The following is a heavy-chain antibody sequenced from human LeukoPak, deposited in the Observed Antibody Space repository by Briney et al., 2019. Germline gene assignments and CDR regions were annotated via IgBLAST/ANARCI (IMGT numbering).Heavy chain of an antibody. CDR3: ANGVVRGYSGMDV. D-gene: IGHD3-10*01. CDR2: ISYDGSNK. CDR1: GFTFSSYG. Sequence: GGSLRLSCAASGFTFSSYGMHWVRQAPGKGLEWVAVISYDGSNKYYADSVKGRFTISRDNSKNTLYLQMNSLRAEDTAVYYCANGVVRGYSGMDVWGQGTTVTFSS. J-gene: IGHJ6*02. V-gene: IGHV3-30*18.